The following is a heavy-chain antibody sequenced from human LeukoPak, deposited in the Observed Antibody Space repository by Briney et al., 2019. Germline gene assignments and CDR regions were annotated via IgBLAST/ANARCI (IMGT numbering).Heavy chain of an antibody. V-gene: IGHV3-21*01. D-gene: IGHD3-22*01. CDR2: ISSSSSYI. CDR1: GFTFSSYS. J-gene: IGHJ4*02. CDR3: ARALYAYYYDSSGSFDY. Sequence: GGSLRLSCAASGFTFSSYSMNWVRQAPGKGLEWVSSISSSSSYIYYADSVKGRFTISRDNAKNSLYPQMNSLRAEDTAVYYCARALYAYYYDSSGSFDYWGQGTLGTGSS.